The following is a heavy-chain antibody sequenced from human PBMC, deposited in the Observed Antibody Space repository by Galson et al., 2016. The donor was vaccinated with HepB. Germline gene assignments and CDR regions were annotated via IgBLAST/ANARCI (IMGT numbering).Heavy chain of an antibody. CDR2: ISTSSTTI. J-gene: IGHJ6*02. CDR3: ATGRITISLGGFL. D-gene: IGHD3-3*01. Sequence: SLRLSCAASGFTSGAYSMNWVRQAPGKGLEWVSSISTSSTTINYADSVRGRFTISRDNDRNSLYLQMNSLRDEDTAVYYCATGRITISLGGFLWGQGTTVTVSS. V-gene: IGHV3-48*02. CDR1: GFTSGAYS.